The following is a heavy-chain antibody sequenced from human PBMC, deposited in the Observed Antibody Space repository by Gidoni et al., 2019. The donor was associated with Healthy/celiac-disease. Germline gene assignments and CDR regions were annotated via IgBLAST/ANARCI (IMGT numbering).Heavy chain of an antibody. V-gene: IGHV3-53*01. Sequence: EVQLVESGGGLIQPGGSLRLSCAASGFTVSSNYVSWVRQAPGKGLEWVSVIYSGGSTCYADSVKGQFTISRDNSKNTRYLQMNSLRAEDTAVYYCCISCRAISCLHGRHMDVWGQGTTVTVSS. J-gene: IGHJ6*02. D-gene: IGHD2-15*01. CDR1: GFTVSSNY. CDR3: CISCRAISCLHGRHMDV. CDR2: IYSGGST.